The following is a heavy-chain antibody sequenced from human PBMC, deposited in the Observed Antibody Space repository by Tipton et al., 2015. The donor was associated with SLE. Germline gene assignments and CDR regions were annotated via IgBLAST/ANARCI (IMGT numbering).Heavy chain of an antibody. CDR2: IYYSGST. D-gene: IGHD6-6*01. V-gene: IGHV4-39*07. J-gene: IGHJ3*02. Sequence: TLSLTCTVSGGSISSSSYYLGWIRQPPGKGLEWIGSIYYSGSTYYNPSLKSRVTISVDTSKNQFSLKLSSVTAADTAVYYCARELQQLVAFDIWGQGTMVTVSS. CDR3: ARELQQLVAFDI. CDR1: GGSISSSSYY.